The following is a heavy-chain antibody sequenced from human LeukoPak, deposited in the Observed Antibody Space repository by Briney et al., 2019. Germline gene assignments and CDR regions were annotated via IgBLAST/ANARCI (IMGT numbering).Heavy chain of an antibody. D-gene: IGHD1-26*01. CDR3: ARGYSGTYRFGY. CDR2: IST. V-gene: IGHV3-74*01. CDR1: GFTFSSYW. Sequence: GGSLRLSCAASGFTFSSYWMHWVRQAPGKGLVWVSRISTSYADSVKGRFTISRDNAENTLYLQMSSLRAEDTAVYYCARGYSGTYRFGYWGQGTLVTVSS. J-gene: IGHJ4*02.